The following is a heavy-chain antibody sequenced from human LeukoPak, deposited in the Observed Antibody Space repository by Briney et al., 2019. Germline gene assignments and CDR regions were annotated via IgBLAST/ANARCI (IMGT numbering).Heavy chain of an antibody. CDR2: IYSGGGT. J-gene: IGHJ4*02. Sequence: PGGSLRLSCAASGFTVSSNFMTWVRQAPGQGLEWVSVIYSGGGTYYADSVKDRFTISRDNSKNMLYLQMNSLRAEDTAVYYCARGGDSLHYWGQGTLVTVSS. V-gene: IGHV3-66*01. CDR3: ARGGDSLHY. CDR1: GFTVSSNF. D-gene: IGHD3-10*01.